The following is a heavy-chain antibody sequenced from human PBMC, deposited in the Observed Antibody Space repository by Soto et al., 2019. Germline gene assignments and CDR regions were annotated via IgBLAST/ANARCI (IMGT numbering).Heavy chain of an antibody. CDR2: RWFDGSNK. Sequence: QVQLVESGGGVVQPGGSLRLSCAASGFTFNDYGMHWVRQAPGKGLDWVAVRWFDGSNKYYTDSVRGRFTISRDDSKNTVYLQMDSLRVEDTAVYYCGRDLRQQAGAMWAMDVWGQGTTVIVFS. CDR3: GRDLRQQAGAMWAMDV. J-gene: IGHJ6*02. V-gene: IGHV3-33*01. CDR1: GFTFNDYG. D-gene: IGHD6-13*01.